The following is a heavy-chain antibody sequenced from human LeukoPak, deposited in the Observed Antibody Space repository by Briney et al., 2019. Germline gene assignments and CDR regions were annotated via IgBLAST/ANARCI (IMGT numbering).Heavy chain of an antibody. Sequence: GGSLRLSCEVSGFSIGNHGMHWVRQAPDKGLEWVAMISHDGGVKYYGDSVKGRLTISRDNSENTFYLQMNGLRVEDTAVYYCAKAVRIIDMAFDYWGQGALVTVSS. CDR3: AKAVRIIDMAFDY. J-gene: IGHJ4*02. CDR1: GFSIGNHG. D-gene: IGHD5-24*01. V-gene: IGHV3-30*18. CDR2: ISHDGGVK.